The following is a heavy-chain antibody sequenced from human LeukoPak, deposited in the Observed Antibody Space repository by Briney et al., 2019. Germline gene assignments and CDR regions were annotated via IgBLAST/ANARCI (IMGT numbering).Heavy chain of an antibody. CDR3: ARGLGQWLAPFDP. V-gene: IGHV1-69*05. Sequence: ASVKVSCKASGGTFSSYAISWVRQAPGQGLEWMGGIIPIFGTANYAQKFQGRVTITTDESTSTAYMELSGLRSEDTAVYYRARGLGQWLAPFDPWGQGTLVTVSS. J-gene: IGHJ5*02. CDR1: GGTFSSYA. CDR2: IIPIFGTA. D-gene: IGHD6-19*01.